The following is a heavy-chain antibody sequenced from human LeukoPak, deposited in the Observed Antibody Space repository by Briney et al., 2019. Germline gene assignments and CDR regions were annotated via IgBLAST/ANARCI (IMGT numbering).Heavy chain of an antibody. CDR2: INWNGGTT. CDR1: GFTFDDHG. Sequence: PGGSLRLSCAASGFTFDDHGMNWVRHAPGKGLDWVSGINWNGGTTGYVDSVKGRFTISRDNAKNSLYLQMNSLRAEDTALYHCARDRSYGSFDYWGQGTLVTVSS. V-gene: IGHV3-20*01. J-gene: IGHJ4*02. CDR3: ARDRSYGSFDY. D-gene: IGHD5-18*01.